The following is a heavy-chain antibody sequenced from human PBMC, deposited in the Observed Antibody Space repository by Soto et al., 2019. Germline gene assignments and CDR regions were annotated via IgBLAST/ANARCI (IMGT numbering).Heavy chain of an antibody. CDR2: IFYSGTT. CDR3: ARDLWVEPELYYYGMDV. Sequence: PSETLSLTCTVSGDSISSADYYWSWIRQAPGKGLEWIGHIFYSGTTCYNPSLKSRLTISVDTSKNHFSLRLTSVTAADTAVYYCARDLWVEPELYYYGMDVWGQGTTVTVS. V-gene: IGHV4-30-4*01. J-gene: IGHJ6*02. CDR1: GDSISSADYY. D-gene: IGHD1-1*01.